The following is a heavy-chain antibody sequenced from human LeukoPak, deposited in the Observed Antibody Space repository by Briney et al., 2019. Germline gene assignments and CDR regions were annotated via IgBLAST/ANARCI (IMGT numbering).Heavy chain of an antibody. CDR1: GFTFSSYA. D-gene: IGHD6-19*01. Sequence: GGSLRLSCGASGFTFSSYAMSWVRQAPGRGLEWVSTISGGGSTYYAVCVKGRFTISRDNCKNTLYLQMNSLRAEDTAVYYCAKRFEAWLVVSHFDSWGQGTLVTASS. V-gene: IGHV3-23*01. J-gene: IGHJ4*02. CDR2: ISGGGST. CDR3: AKRFEAWLVVSHFDS.